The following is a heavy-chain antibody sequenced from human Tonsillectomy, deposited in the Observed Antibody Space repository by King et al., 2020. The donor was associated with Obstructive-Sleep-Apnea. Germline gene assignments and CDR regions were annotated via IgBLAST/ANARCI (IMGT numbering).Heavy chain of an antibody. CDR3: AKDIGPGAAVAGWFDP. V-gene: IGHV3-9*01. J-gene: IGHJ5*02. CDR1: GFTFDDYA. D-gene: IGHD6-19*01. CDR2: ISWNSGSI. Sequence: VQLVESGGGLVQPGRSLRLSCAASGFTFDDYAMHWVRQAPGKGLEWVSGISWNSGSIGYADSVKGRFTISRDNAKNSLYLQMNSLRAEDTALYYCAKDIGPGAAVAGWFDPWGQGTLVTVSS.